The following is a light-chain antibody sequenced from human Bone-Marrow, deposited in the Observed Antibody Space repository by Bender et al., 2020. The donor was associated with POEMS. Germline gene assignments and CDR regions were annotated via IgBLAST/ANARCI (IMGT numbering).Light chain of an antibody. CDR2: EVG. Sequence: QSALTQPASVSGSPGQSITISCTGTSSDIGSYNLVSWYQQLPGKAPKLLIYEVGTRPSGVSNRFSGSKSGTTASLTISGLQAEDEADYYCCSYTIRSGLWVFGRGTKVTVL. J-gene: IGLJ3*02. CDR1: SSDIGSYNL. V-gene: IGLV2-14*02. CDR3: CSYTIRSGLWV.